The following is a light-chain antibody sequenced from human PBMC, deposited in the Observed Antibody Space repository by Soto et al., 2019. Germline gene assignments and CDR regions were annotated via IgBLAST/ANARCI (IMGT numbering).Light chain of an antibody. Sequence: DIKLTQSPSSLSAYVGDRVTITCRASLRISKYLNWYQQKPGKAPKLLIYGASTLQSGVPSRFSGSGSGTDFTLTITNMQADDSATYFCQQSHSTPLTFGGGTKLEI. V-gene: IGKV1-39*01. CDR3: QQSHSTPLT. J-gene: IGKJ4*01. CDR2: GAS. CDR1: LRISKY.